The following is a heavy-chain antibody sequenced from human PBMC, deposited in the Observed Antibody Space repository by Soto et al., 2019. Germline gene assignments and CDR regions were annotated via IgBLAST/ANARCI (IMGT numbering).Heavy chain of an antibody. D-gene: IGHD3-22*01. J-gene: IGHJ5*01. CDR1: GGSINNYY. V-gene: IGHV4-59*08. CDR2: SYYTGST. CDR3: ARLGGYYQSLDS. Sequence: SETLSLTCTVSGGSINNYYWSWIRQPPGKGLEWIGYSYYTGSTTYNPSIKSRVTISVDSSKNQFSLNLSSVSAADTAVYYCARLGGYYQSLDSWGQGTLVTVSS.